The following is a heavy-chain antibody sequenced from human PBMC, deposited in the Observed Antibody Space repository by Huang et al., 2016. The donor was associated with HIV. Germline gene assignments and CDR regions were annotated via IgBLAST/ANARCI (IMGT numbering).Heavy chain of an antibody. CDR2: INNRGTA. D-gene: IGHD3-10*01. CDR3: ARVPTPSYYDTWNISPAHDDVYYYNMDV. Sequence: QVQLQHWGAGVLKPSETLSLTCAVSGASLNNYYWSWVRQLPGRRLEWIGEINNRGTANNNPSRKTRVTMSVDPSKKQFSLRLASVTAADTAVYYWARVPTPSYYDTWNISPAHDDVYYYNMDVWGQGTTVIVSS. CDR1: GASLNNYY. V-gene: IGHV4-34*02. J-gene: IGHJ6*02.